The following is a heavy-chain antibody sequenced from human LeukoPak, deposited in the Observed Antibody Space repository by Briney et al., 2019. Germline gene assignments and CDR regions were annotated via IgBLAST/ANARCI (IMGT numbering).Heavy chain of an antibody. D-gene: IGHD6-13*01. J-gene: IGHJ4*02. CDR1: GYTFTGYY. V-gene: IGHV1-2*02. CDR3: ARVGSDNSWIDY. CDR2: INPKSGGT. Sequence: ASVKVSCKASGYTFTGYYLHWVRQAPGQGLEWMGWINPKSGGTRYAQKMQGRVTMSRDTSISTAHMELSRLRSDDTAVYYCARVGSDNSWIDYWGQGTLVTVSS.